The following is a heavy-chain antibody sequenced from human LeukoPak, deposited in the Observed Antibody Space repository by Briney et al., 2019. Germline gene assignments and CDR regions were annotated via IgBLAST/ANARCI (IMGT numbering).Heavy chain of an antibody. CDR1: GYTFTGYY. Sequence: ASVKVPCKASGYTFTGYYMHWVRQAPGQGLEWMGWINPNSGGTNYAQKFQGRVTMTRDTSISTAYMELSRLRSDDTAVYYCARDLGLDYYDSSGYYYYWGQGTLVTVSS. CDR2: INPNSGGT. D-gene: IGHD3-22*01. J-gene: IGHJ4*02. CDR3: ARDLGLDYYDSSGYYYY. V-gene: IGHV1-2*02.